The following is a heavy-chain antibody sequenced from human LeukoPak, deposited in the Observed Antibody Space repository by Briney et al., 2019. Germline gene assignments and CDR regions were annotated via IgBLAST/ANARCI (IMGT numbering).Heavy chain of an antibody. CDR3: ARWSKGYCSGGSCYSGDRGDYYYGMDV. CDR2: INWNGGIT. Sequence: PGGSLRLSCAASGFTFDDYGMSWVRQAPGKGLEWVSGINWNGGITAYADSVKGRFTISRDNAKNSLYLQMNSLRAEDTAVYYCARWSKGYCSGGSCYSGDRGDYYYGMDVWGQGTTVTVSS. V-gene: IGHV3-20*04. D-gene: IGHD2-15*01. J-gene: IGHJ6*02. CDR1: GFTFDDYG.